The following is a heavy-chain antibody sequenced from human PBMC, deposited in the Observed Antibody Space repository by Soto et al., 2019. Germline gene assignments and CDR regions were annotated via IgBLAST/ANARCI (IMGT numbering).Heavy chain of an antibody. J-gene: IGHJ4*02. D-gene: IGHD2-8*01. Sequence: QVQLVQSGAEVKKPGASVKVSCKASGYTFSDYYMSWIRQAPGKGLEWVSYIGPSSSYTNYADSVKGRFTISRDNTKNSLYLQMNSLRAEDTAVYYCARVVRLMLYSDYWGQGTLVTVSS. CDR1: GYTFSDYY. CDR3: ARVVRLMLYSDY. V-gene: IGHV3-11*06. CDR2: IGPSSSYT.